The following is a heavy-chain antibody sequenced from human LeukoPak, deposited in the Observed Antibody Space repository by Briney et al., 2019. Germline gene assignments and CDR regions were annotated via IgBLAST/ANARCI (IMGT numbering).Heavy chain of an antibody. CDR2: IQYDGSNK. CDR1: GFTFSTYG. CDR3: ARDGYSSSFYFDY. D-gene: IGHD6-6*01. V-gene: IGHV3-30*02. J-gene: IGHJ4*02. Sequence: GGSLRLSCAASGFTFSTYGMHWVRQAPGKGLEWVTFIQYDGSNKYDADSVKGRFTISRDNSKNTLYLQMNSLRAEDTAVYYCARDGYSSSFYFDYWGQGTLVTVSS.